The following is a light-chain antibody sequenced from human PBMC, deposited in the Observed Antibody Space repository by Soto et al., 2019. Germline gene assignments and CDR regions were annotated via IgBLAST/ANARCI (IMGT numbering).Light chain of an antibody. V-gene: IGLV2-8*01. CDR1: SSDVGGYNY. J-gene: IGLJ1*01. CDR2: DVR. CDR3: SLYAGAHIV. Sequence: QPVLSQPSSASWSPLQSVTISCTGTSSDVGGYNYVSWYQQHPGKAPKLMIYDVRQRPSGGPDRFSGTNAGNTASLTVSGLEPVHEDDYANSLYAGAHIVLATGTKVTVL.